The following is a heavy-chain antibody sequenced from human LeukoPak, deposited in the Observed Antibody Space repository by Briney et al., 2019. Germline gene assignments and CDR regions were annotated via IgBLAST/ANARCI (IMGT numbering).Heavy chain of an antibody. CDR2: IIPIFGTA. J-gene: IGHJ4*02. CDR1: GGTFSSYA. CDR3: AVEADYYDSSGYAHLDY. Sequence: SVKVSCKASGGTFSSYAISWVRQAPGQGLEWMGGIIPIFGTANYAQKFQGRVTITADKSTSTAYMELSSLRSEDTAVYYCAVEADYYDSSGYAHLDYWGQGTLVTVSS. D-gene: IGHD3-22*01. V-gene: IGHV1-69*06.